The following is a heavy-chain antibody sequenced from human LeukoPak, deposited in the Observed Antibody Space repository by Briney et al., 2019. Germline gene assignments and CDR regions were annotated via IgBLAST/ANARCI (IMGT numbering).Heavy chain of an antibody. CDR2: INHNGNVN. CDR1: GFTFSSYG. CDR3: ARGGGLDV. D-gene: IGHD3-16*01. Sequence: GGSLRLSCAASGFTFSSYGMSWVRQAPGKGLEWVASINHNGNVNYYVDSVKGRFTISRDNAKNSLYLQMSNLRAEDTAVYFCARGGGLDVWGQGATVTVSS. J-gene: IGHJ6*02. V-gene: IGHV3-7*03.